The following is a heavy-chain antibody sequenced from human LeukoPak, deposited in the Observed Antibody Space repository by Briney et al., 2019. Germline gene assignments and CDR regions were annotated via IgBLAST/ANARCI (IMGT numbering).Heavy chain of an antibody. CDR1: GYSISSGYY. CDR2: IYHSGST. J-gene: IGHJ3*02. CDR3: ARAYYDFWSGYSHDAFDI. Sequence: SETLSLTCAVSGYSISSGYYWGWIRQPPGKGLEWIGSIYHSGSTYYNPSLKSRVTISVDTSKNQFSLKLSSVTAADTAVYYCARAYYDFWSGYSHDAFDIWGQGTMVTVSS. D-gene: IGHD3-3*01. V-gene: IGHV4-38-2*01.